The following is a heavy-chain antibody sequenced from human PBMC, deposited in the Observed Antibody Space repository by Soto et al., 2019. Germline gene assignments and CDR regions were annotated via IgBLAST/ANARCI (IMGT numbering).Heavy chain of an antibody. D-gene: IGHD6-19*01. CDR2: IHHRGST. CDR1: GDSITNNNW. CDR3: ARENGHMGISVAALDY. J-gene: IGHJ4*02. Sequence: QVQLQESGPGLVKPSGTLSLTCAVSGDSITNNNWWTWVRQPPGKGLEWVGEIHHRGSTNYATSLRGRVAISLGQSTNQCSLMLTPVTAADTAVYYCARENGHMGISVAALDYWGQGILVYVSS. V-gene: IGHV4-4*02.